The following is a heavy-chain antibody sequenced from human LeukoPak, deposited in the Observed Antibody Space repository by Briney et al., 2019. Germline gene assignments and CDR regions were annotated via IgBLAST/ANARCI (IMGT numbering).Heavy chain of an antibody. CDR3: AKDLIDY. CDR2: ISYDGSNK. V-gene: IGHV3-30*18. J-gene: IGHJ4*02. CDR1: GFTFSSYG. Sequence: GGSLRLSCAASGFTFSSYGMPWVRQAPGKGLERVAVISYDGSNKYYADSVKGRFTISRDNSKNTLYLQMNSLRAEDTAVYYCAKDLIDYWGQGTLVTVSS.